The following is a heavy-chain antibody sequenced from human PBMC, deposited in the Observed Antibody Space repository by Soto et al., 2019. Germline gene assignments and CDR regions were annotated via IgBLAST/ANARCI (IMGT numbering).Heavy chain of an antibody. CDR2: ISYDGSNK. CDR3: AKDNPTIAY. V-gene: IGHV3-30*18. D-gene: IGHD1-1*01. Sequence: GGSLRLSCAASGFTFSSSGMHWVRQAPGKGPEWVAIISYDGSNKYYADSVEGRFTISRDNSKNTLFLQMNSLRPEDTAVYFCAKDNPTIAYWGQGTLVTVSS. CDR1: GFTFSSSG. J-gene: IGHJ4*02.